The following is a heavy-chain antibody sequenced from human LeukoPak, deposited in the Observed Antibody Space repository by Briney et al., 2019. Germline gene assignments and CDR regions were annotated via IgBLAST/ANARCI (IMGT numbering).Heavy chain of an antibody. D-gene: IGHD6-6*01. V-gene: IGHV3-7*01. CDR1: GFTFSNYW. CDR2: IKTDGSEK. CDR3: AREFEYSTSTGLDY. J-gene: IGHJ4*02. Sequence: GGSLRLSCEGSGFTFSNYWMGWVRQAPGKGLQWVANIKTDGSEKYYVDSVKGRFTISRDNAKNSLYLQMNSLRAEDTAVYYCAREFEYSTSTGLDYWGQGTLVTVSS.